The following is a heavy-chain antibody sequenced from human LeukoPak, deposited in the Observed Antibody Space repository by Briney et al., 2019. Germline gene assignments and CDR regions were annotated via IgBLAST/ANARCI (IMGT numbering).Heavy chain of an antibody. J-gene: IGHJ3*02. CDR3: ARDGTWTYYYDSSGAADAFDI. D-gene: IGHD3-22*01. CDR2: ISSSSSYI. Sequence: PGGSLRLSCAASGFTFSSYSMNWVRQAPGKGLEWVSSISSSSSYIYYADSVKGRFTISRDNAKNSLYLQMNSLRAEDTAVYYCARDGTWTYYYDSSGAADAFDIWGQGIMVTVSS. CDR1: GFTFSSYS. V-gene: IGHV3-21*01.